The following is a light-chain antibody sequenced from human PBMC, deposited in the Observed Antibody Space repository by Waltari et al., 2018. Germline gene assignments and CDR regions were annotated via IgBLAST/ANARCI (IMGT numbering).Light chain of an antibody. CDR3: QQANTFLLT. CDR1: QDISIW. J-gene: IGKJ4*01. CDR2: DAS. V-gene: IGKV1-12*01. Sequence: DIQMTQSPTSVSASVGDRVSITCRASQDISIWVAWYQQQPGKAPKFLIYDASTLQSGVPSRFSGRGSGTDFTLTISSLQPEDFATYYCQQANTFLLTFGGGTKVEMK.